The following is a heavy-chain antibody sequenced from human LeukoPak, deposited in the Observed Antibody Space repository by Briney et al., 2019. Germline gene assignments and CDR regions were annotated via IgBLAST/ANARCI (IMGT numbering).Heavy chain of an antibody. CDR3: ARRSGSYSHDAFDI. Sequence: SETLSLTCTVSGGFISSYYWSWIRQPPGKGLEWIGYIYYSGSTNYNPSLKSRVTISVDTSKNRFSLKLSSVTAADTAVYYCARRSGSYSHDAFDIWGQGTMVTVSS. J-gene: IGHJ3*02. CDR2: IYYSGST. V-gene: IGHV4-59*01. D-gene: IGHD1-26*01. CDR1: GGFISSYY.